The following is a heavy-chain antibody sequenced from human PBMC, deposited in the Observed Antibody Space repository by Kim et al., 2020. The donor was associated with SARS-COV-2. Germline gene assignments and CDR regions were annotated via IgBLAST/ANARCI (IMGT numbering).Heavy chain of an antibody. J-gene: IGHJ4*02. Sequence: LKSRVTISVDTSKNQFSLKLSSVTAADTAVYYCARVGGSSIAARRTFFDYWGQGTLVTVSS. CDR3: ARVGGSSIAARRTFFDY. V-gene: IGHV4-59*01. D-gene: IGHD6-6*01.